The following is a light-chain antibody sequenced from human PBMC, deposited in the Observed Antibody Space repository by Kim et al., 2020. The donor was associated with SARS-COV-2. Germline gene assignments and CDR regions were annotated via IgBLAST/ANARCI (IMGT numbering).Light chain of an antibody. CDR1: QSVGSDY. CDR3: QQYGNSPWT. V-gene: IGKV3-20*01. Sequence: SPGERATPSCRASQSVGSDYLAWYQQKRGQAPSLLIYGASTRATGIPDRFSGSGSGTDFTLTISRLEPEDFAVYYCQQYGNSPWTFGQGTKVDIK. CDR2: GAS. J-gene: IGKJ1*01.